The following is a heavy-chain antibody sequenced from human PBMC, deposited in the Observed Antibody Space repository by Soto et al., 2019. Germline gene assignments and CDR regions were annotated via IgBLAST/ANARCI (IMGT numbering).Heavy chain of an antibody. CDR2: INPNSGGT. J-gene: IGHJ4*02. Sequence: GASVKVSCKASGYSFSGHYMHWVRQAPGQGLEWVGWINPNSGGTNYAEDFQGRITMTRDTSISTAYMELSSLRSDDTALYYCARGGFWSNYYTSPPDYWGQGTLVTVSS. CDR1: GYSFSGHY. V-gene: IGHV1-2*02. CDR3: ARGGFWSNYYTSPPDY. D-gene: IGHD3-3*01.